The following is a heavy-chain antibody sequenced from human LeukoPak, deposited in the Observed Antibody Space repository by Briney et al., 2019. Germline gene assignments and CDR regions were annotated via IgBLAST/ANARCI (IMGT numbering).Heavy chain of an antibody. J-gene: IGHJ6*02. CDR3: ARVEGATIEDMDV. V-gene: IGHV1-24*01. CDR2: IRPETGEP. CDR1: GFGLSVLS. Sequence: ASVKVSCKISGFGLSVLSIHWMRQAPGKGLEWVGGIRPETGEPIFAQKFRGRVTMTTDTSTSTAYMELRSLRSDDTAVYYCARVEGATIEDMDVWGQGTTVTVSS. D-gene: IGHD1-26*01.